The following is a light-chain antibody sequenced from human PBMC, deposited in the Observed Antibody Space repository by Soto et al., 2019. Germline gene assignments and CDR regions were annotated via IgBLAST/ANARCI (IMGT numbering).Light chain of an antibody. CDR2: EVV. V-gene: IGLV2-8*01. J-gene: IGLJ1*01. CDR3: KSYAGNNTYV. CDR1: KNDIGVYDF. Sequence: QSALTQPPSASGSPGQSVTISCTGTKNDIGVYDFVSWYQHHPGKAPRLIIYEVVQRPSGVPDRFSASKSGNTASLTVSGLQAADEADYFCKSYAGNNTYVFGSGTKLTVL.